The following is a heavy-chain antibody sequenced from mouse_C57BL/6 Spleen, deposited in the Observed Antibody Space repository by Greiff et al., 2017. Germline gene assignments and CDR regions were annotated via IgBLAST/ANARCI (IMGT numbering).Heavy chain of an antibody. J-gene: IGHJ2*01. V-gene: IGHV2-9-1*01. CDR3: ARNGYGSSSYYFDY. CDR1: GFSLTSYA. Sequence: VKLVESGPGLVAPSQSLSITCTVSGFSLTSYAISWVRQPPGKGLEWLGVIWTGGGTNYNSALKSRLSISKDNSKSQVFLKMNSLQTDDTARYYCARNGYGSSSYYFDYWGQGTTLTVSS. D-gene: IGHD1-1*01. CDR2: IWTGGGT.